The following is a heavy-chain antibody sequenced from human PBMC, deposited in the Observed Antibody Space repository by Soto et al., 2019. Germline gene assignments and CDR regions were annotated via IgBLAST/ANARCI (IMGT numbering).Heavy chain of an antibody. CDR1: GFTFSSYS. Sequence: PGGSLRLSCAASGFTFSSYSMNWVRQAPGKGLEWVSSISSSSSYIYYADSVKGRFTISRDNAKNSLYLQMNSLRAEDTAVYYCARDLVQEVVVAATKFDYWGQGTLVTVSS. CDR3: ARDLVQEVVVAATKFDY. CDR2: ISSSSSYI. D-gene: IGHD2-15*01. V-gene: IGHV3-21*01. J-gene: IGHJ4*02.